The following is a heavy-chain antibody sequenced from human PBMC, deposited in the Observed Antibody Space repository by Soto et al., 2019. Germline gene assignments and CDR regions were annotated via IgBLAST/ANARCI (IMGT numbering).Heavy chain of an antibody. J-gene: IGHJ6*01. Sequence: QVQLVQSGAEVKNPGSSVKVSCKTSGGTFRTSAISWVRQAPGQGLEWMGGIMPVFPTPDYAQKFQGRVTITADESTGTAYMELSSLRSEDTAVYYCARDKDRQQLGGNYYYIMDVWGQGTTVTVSS. CDR2: IMPVFPTP. CDR3: ARDKDRQQLGGNYYYIMDV. D-gene: IGHD3-3*02. V-gene: IGHV1-69*12. CDR1: GGTFRTSA.